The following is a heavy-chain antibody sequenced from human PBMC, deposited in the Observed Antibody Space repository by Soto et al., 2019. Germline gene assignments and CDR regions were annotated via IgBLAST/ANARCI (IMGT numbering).Heavy chain of an antibody. V-gene: IGHV1-69*13. CDR1: GGTFSSYA. CDR2: IIPIFGTA. CDR3: ARSLSAKGYRERPEVFAFDI. J-gene: IGHJ3*02. Sequence: EASVKVSCKASGGTFSSYAISWVRQAPGQGLEWMGRIIPIFGTANYAQKFQGRVTITGDESTSTAYMELSSLRSEDTAVYYCARSLSAKGYRERPEVFAFDIWGQGTMVTVSS. D-gene: IGHD2-8*01.